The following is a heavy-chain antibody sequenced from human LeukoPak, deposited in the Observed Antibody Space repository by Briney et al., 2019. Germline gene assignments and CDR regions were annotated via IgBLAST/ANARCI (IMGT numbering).Heavy chain of an antibody. V-gene: IGHV1-2*02. D-gene: IGHD1-26*01. CDR1: GYTFTGYY. J-gene: IGHJ3*02. Sequence: ASVKVSCKASGYTFTGYYIHWVRQAPGQGLEWVGWINPNSGVPNYAEKFHGRVTMTRDTSISTAYMELRRLRSDDTAVYYCARASGSNDAFDIWGQGTMVTASS. CDR3: ARASGSNDAFDI. CDR2: INPNSGVP.